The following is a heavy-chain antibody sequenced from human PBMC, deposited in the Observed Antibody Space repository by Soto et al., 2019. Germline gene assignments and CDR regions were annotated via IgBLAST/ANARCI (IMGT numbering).Heavy chain of an antibody. CDR2: IYWDDDK. CDR1: GFSLSTGGVG. V-gene: IGHV2-5*02. J-gene: IGHJ6*02. D-gene: IGHD2-21*02. CDR3: AHSRCGGDCLRSYSSHYYYGMDV. Sequence: QITLKESGPTLVKPTQTLTLTCTFSGFSLSTGGVGVGWLRQPPGKALEWLALIYWDDDKRYSPSLKSRLTVTKDTSTNQVVLTMTNMAPVDTATYYCAHSRCGGDCLRSYSSHYYYGMDVWGQGTTVTVSS.